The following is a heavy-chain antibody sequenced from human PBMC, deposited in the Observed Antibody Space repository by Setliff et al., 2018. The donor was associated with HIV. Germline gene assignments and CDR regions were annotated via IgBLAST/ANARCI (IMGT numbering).Heavy chain of an antibody. D-gene: IGHD2-15*01. CDR1: GYSISSGYY. J-gene: IGHJ5*02. CDR2: IYHSGST. CDR3: ARSGCSGGSCYSFDP. Sequence: SETLSLTCAVSGYSISSGYYWGWIRQPPGKGLEWIGSIYHSGSTYYNPSLKSRVTISVDTSKNQLSLKLSSVTAADTAVYYCARSGCSGGSCYSFDPWGQGTLVTVSS. V-gene: IGHV4-38-2*01.